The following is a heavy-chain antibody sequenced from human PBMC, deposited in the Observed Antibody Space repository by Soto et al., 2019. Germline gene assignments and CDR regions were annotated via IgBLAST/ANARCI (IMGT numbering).Heavy chain of an antibody. Sequence: ASVKVSCKISGHTLTEFSIHWVRQAPGKGLEWMGGFDPEGGEAIYAQKCHGRVTMTRDTATTTVYMEVSSLRSEDTAVYYCAREEDAGYFATSSNPLDMWGQGTMVTVSS. CDR1: GHTLTEFS. V-gene: IGHV1-24*01. CDR3: AREEDAGYFATSSNPLDM. CDR2: FDPEGGEA. J-gene: IGHJ3*02. D-gene: IGHD3-9*01.